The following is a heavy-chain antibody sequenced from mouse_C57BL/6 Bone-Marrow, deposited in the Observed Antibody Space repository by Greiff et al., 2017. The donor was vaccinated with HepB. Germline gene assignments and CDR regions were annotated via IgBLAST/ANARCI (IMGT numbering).Heavy chain of an antibody. D-gene: IGHD4-1*01. Sequence: EVQRVESGGGLVQPGGSLKLSCAASGFTFSDYYMYWVRQTPEKRLEWVAYISNGGGSTYYPDTVKGRFTISRDNAKNTLYLQMRRLKSEDTAMYYCARQTGTVYAMDYWGQGTSVTVSS. CDR1: GFTFSDYY. V-gene: IGHV5-12*01. J-gene: IGHJ4*01. CDR2: ISNGGGST. CDR3: ARQTGTVYAMDY.